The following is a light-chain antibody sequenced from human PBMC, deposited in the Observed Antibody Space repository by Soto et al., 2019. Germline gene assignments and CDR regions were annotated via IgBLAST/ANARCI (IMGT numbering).Light chain of an antibody. J-gene: IGLJ1*01. CDR1: GSNIGSNP. Sequence: QSALTQPPSASGAPGQRVTISCSGSGSNIGSNPVTWYQQLPRTAPKLLIYNTNQRPSGVPERFSASRSGTSAALAISGLQSEDEADYSCAAWEDSLNVYVLGTGTKLTVL. CDR3: AAWEDSLNVYV. V-gene: IGLV1-44*01. CDR2: NTN.